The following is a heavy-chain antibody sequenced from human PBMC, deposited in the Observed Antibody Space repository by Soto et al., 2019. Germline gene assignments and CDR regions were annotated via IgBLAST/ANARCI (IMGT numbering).Heavy chain of an antibody. Sequence: QVQLVQSGAEVKKPGASVKVSCKASGYTFTSYDINGVRQATGQGLEWMGWMNPNSGKTGCAQKFQGRVTMTRNTSISTDYIEMSSMSSEDTAVYYCARSHPEGDYWGQGTLVTVSS. V-gene: IGHV1-8*01. CDR3: ARSHPEGDY. J-gene: IGHJ4*02. CDR1: GYTFTSYD. CDR2: MNPNSGKT.